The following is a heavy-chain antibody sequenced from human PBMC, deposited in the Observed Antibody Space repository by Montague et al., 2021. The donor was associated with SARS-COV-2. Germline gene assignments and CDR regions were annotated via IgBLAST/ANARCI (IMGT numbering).Heavy chain of an antibody. Sequence: SETLSLTCAVSDDSISTSTIYYWGWIRQPPGKGLEWIGSIYNSGRTFYNPSLKSRVTMSVDASKNQFSLSLNSVTAADTAVYFCAGQLPSYCSTNKCYPYYFDVWGQGALVTVSS. V-gene: IGHV4-39*01. J-gene: IGHJ4*02. CDR1: DDSISTSTIYY. CDR2: IYNSGRT. D-gene: IGHD2-2*01. CDR3: AGQLPSYCSTNKCYPYYFDV.